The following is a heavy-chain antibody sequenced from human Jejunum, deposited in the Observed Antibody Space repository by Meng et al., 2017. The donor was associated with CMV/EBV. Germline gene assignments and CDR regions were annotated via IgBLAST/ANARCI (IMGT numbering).Heavy chain of an antibody. D-gene: IGHD2-2*01. CDR1: SISSYY. J-gene: IGHJ5*02. Sequence: SISSYYWSWTRQPPGKGLEWIGYIYYSGSTNYNPSPKSRVTISVDTSKNQFSLKLRSVTAADTAVYYCARGDHCDSISCYPHWFDPWGQGTLVTVSS. V-gene: IGHV4-59*01. CDR3: ARGDHCDSISCYPHWFDP. CDR2: IYYSGST.